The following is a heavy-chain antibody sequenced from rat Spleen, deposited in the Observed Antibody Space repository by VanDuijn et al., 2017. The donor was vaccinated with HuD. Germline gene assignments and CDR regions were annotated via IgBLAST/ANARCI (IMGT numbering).Heavy chain of an antibody. V-gene: IGHV5-31*01. Sequence: EVQLVESGGGLVQPGGSLKLSCVASGFTFNNYWMTWIRQVPGKGLEWVASITNASGRTYYPDSVKGRFTVSRDTAQNILYLQMNSLRSEETATYYCTRDTTDYFDYWGQGVMVTVSS. J-gene: IGHJ2*01. CDR1: GFTFNNYW. D-gene: IGHD1-6*01. CDR2: ITNASGRT. CDR3: TRDTTDYFDY.